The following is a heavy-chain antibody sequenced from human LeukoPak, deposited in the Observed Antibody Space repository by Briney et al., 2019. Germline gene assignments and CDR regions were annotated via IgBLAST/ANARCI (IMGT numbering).Heavy chain of an antibody. Sequence: ASVKVSCKASAYTFSNYGLNWVRQAPGQGLEWMGRINPNSGGTNYAQKFQGRVTMTRDTSISTAYMELSRLRSDDTAVYYCARTYSSGWSGDYWGQGTLVTVSS. J-gene: IGHJ4*02. CDR1: AYTFSNYG. V-gene: IGHV1-2*06. D-gene: IGHD6-19*01. CDR3: ARTYSSGWSGDY. CDR2: INPNSGGT.